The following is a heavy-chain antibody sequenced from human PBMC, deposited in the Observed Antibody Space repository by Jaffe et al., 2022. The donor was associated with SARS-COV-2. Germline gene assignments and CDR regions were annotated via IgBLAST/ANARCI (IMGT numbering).Heavy chain of an antibody. CDR1: GYTFTGYY. CDR2: INPNSGGT. J-gene: IGHJ6*02. D-gene: IGHD2-8*01. Sequence: QVQLVQSGAEVKKPGASVKVSCKASGYTFTGYYMHWVRQAPGQGLEWMGRINPNSGGTNYAQKFQGRVTMTRDTSISTAYMELSRLRSDDTAVYYCAREYLVYASSRDYYYGMDVWGQGTTVTVSS. CDR3: AREYLVYASSRDYYYGMDV. V-gene: IGHV1-2*06.